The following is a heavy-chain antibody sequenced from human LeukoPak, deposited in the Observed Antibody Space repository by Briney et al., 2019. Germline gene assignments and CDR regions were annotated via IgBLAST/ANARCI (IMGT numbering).Heavy chain of an antibody. J-gene: IGHJ5*02. CDR3: AKDSSYGSWTYNWFDP. D-gene: IGHD6-13*01. CDR1: GFTFDDYA. CDR2: ISWNSGSM. V-gene: IGHV3-9*01. Sequence: GRSLRLSCAASGFTFDDYAMHWVRQAPGKGLEWVSGISWNSGSMGYAGSVKGRFTISRDNAKNSLYLQMNSLRAEDTALYYCAKDSSYGSWTYNWFDPWGQGTLVTVSS.